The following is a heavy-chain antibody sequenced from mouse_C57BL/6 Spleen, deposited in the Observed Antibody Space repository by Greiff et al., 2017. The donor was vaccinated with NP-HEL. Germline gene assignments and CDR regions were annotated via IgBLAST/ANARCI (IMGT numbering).Heavy chain of an antibody. CDR1: GFTFSSYA. CDR2: ISDGGSYT. V-gene: IGHV5-4*01. J-gene: IGHJ3*01. D-gene: IGHD1-1*01. CDR3: ARDWDYGSSYDAY. Sequence: EVQLVESGGGLVKPGGSLKLSCAASGFTFSSYAMSWVRQTPEKRLEWVATISDGGSYTYYPDNVKGRFTISRDNAKNNLYLQMSHLKSEDTAMYYCARDWDYGSSYDAYWGQGTLVTVSA.